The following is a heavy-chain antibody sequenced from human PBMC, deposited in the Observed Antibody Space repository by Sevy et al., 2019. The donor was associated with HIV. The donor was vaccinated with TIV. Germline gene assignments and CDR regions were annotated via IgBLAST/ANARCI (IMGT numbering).Heavy chain of an antibody. J-gene: IGHJ4*02. CDR2: VSTSGST. D-gene: IGHD2-2*01. V-gene: IGHV4-4*08. CDR3: ARLRWDLVVVPGATPGCYFDQ. CDR1: GDSINTYY. Sequence: SETLSLTCTVSGDSINTYYWSWIRQPPGKGLEWIGYVSTSGSTNYNPSLKSRGTKSLDTSRNQVSRKVTTVTAADAAVYYCARLRWDLVVVPGATPGCYFDQWGQGTLVTVSS.